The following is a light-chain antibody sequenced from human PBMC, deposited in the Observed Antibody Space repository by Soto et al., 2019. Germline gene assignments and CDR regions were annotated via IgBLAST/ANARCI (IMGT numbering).Light chain of an antibody. CDR2: GAS. CDR3: QQYNKWPLT. CDR1: QSVSSN. J-gene: IGKJ3*01. V-gene: IGKV3-15*01. Sequence: EIVMTQSPATLSVSPGERATFSCRASQSVSSNLAWYQQKPGQAPRLLIYGASTRATGIPARFSGSGSGTEFTLTISSLQSEDFAVYYCQQYNKWPLTFGPGTKVDIK.